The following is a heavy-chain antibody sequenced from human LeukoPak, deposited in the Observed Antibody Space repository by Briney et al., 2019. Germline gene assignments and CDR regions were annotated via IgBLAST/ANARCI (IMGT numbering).Heavy chain of an antibody. CDR2: ISAYNGNT. D-gene: IGHD3-22*01. V-gene: IGHV1-18*01. Sequence: ASVKVSCKASGYTFTSYGISWVRQAPGQGLEWMGWISAYNGNTNYAQKLQGRVTMTTDTFTSTAYMELRSLRSDDTAVYYCARDQTYYDSSGYYPYYFDYWGQGTLVTVSS. CDR3: ARDQTYYDSSGYYPYYFDY. CDR1: GYTFTSYG. J-gene: IGHJ4*02.